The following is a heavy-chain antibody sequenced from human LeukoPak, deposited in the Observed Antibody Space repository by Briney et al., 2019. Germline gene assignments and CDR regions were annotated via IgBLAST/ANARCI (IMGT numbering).Heavy chain of an antibody. Sequence: PSETLSLTCTVSGGSISSYYWSWIRQPPGKGLEWIGYIYYSGSTNYNPSLKSRVTISVDTSKNQFSLKLSSVTAADTAVYYCARHEYSYGYIGEADYWGQRTLVTVSS. V-gene: IGHV4-59*08. J-gene: IGHJ4*02. D-gene: IGHD5-18*01. CDR3: ARHEYSYGYIGEADY. CDR1: GGSISSYY. CDR2: IYYSGST.